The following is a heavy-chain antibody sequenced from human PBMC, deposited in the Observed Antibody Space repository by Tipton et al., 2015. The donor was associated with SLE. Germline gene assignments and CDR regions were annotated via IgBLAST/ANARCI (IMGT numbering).Heavy chain of an antibody. CDR2: IYTSGST. D-gene: IGHD3-10*01. CDR3: AREGGSGSYSGY. V-gene: IGHV4-4*09. CDR1: GGSFSGYY. Sequence: TLSLTCAVYGGSFSGYYWSWIRQPPGKGLEWIGYIYTSGSTNYNPSLKSRVTISVDKSKNQFSLKLSSVTAADTAVYYCAREGGSGSYSGYWGQGTLVTVSS. J-gene: IGHJ4*02.